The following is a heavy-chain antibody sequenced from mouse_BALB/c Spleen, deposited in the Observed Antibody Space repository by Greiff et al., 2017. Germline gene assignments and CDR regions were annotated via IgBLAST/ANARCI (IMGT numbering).Heavy chain of an antibody. D-gene: IGHD1-1*01. CDR3: ARVYGSSSNYAMDY. J-gene: IGHJ4*01. CDR1: GYTFTSYT. Sequence: VQLQQSGAALARPGASVKMSCKASGYTFTSYTMHWVKQRPGQGLEWVGYINPSGGYTNYNQKFKDKATLTADKSSSTAYMQLSGLTYEDSAVYYCARVYGSSSNYAMDYWGQGNAVTVSA. CDR2: INPSGGYT. V-gene: IGHV1-4*01.